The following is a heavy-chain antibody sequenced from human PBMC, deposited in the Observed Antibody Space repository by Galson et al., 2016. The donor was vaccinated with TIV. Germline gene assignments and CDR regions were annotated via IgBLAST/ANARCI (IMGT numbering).Heavy chain of an antibody. CDR1: GGSFNRYY. CDR2: INHRGST. CDR3: ARDNANFPRALDY. V-gene: IGHV4-34*01. Sequence: SETLSLTCEVYGGSFNRYYWTWIRQPPGKGLEWIGQINHRGSTKYNPSLNSRVTISGDISKNQFSLKLRSVTAADTAVYYCARDNANFPRALDYWGQGTLVTVSS. D-gene: IGHD2-8*01. J-gene: IGHJ4*02.